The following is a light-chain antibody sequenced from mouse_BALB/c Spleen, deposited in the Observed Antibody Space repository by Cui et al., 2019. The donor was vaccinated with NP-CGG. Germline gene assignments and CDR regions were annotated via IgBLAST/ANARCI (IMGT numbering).Light chain of an antibody. CDR3: ALWYSNHWV. V-gene: IGLV1*01. J-gene: IGLJ1*01. CDR2: GTN. CDR1: TGAVTTSNY. Sequence: QAVVIQEFALITSSGEKVTINCRASTGAVTTSNYANWLQEKPDHLFTGLIGGTNNRAPVVPARFSGSLIGDKASLTIPGSQTEDEAIYFCALWYSNHWVFGGGTKLTVL.